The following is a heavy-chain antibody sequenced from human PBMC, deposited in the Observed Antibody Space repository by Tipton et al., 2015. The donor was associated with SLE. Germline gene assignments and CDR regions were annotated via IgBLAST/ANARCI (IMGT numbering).Heavy chain of an antibody. J-gene: IGHJ3*02. V-gene: IGHV3-23*01. CDR3: AKAHDKDAFDI. CDR1: GFNFSSYA. D-gene: IGHD3-22*01. Sequence: SLRLSCAASGFNFSSYAMRWVRQAPGKGLEYVSTISGSGGSTYYADSVRGRFTISRDNSKNTLYLQMNSLRAEDTAVYYCAKAHDKDAFDIWGQGTMVTVSS. CDR2: ISGSGGST.